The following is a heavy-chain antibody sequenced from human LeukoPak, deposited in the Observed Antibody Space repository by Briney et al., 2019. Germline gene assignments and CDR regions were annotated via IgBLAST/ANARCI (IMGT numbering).Heavy chain of an antibody. CDR2: INPNSGGT. D-gene: IGHD1-26*01. CDR1: GYTFTCYY. V-gene: IGHV1-2*02. J-gene: IGHJ6*03. CDR3: ARGASGYFYYYMDV. Sequence: ASVTVSCKASGYTFTCYYMHWVRQAPGQGLEWMGWINPNSGGTNYAQKFQGRVTITADETTSTAYMDLSSLRAEDTAVYYCARGASGYFYYYMDVWGKGTTVTVSS.